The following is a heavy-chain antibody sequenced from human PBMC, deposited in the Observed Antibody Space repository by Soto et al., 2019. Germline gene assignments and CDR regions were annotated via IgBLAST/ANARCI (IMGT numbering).Heavy chain of an antibody. CDR3: ARDGPIYDILSARYFYGMDV. CDR1: GYTFRNYA. Sequence: ASVKVSCKANGYTFRNYAMHWVRQAPGQGLEGMGWINGGNGNTKYSQKFQGRVTITRDTSASTAYMELSSLRSEDTAVYYCARDGPIYDILSARYFYGMDVWGQGTTVTVSS. D-gene: IGHD3-9*01. J-gene: IGHJ6*02. CDR2: INGGNGNT. V-gene: IGHV1-3*01.